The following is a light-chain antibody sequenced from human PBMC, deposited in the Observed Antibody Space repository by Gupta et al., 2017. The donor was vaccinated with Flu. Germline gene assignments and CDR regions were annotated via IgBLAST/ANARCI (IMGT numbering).Light chain of an antibody. Sequence: NFMLTQPHSASESPGKTVPISCTRNSGSIATKYVQWYQQRPGSSPTTVIVEDNQRPSGVPDRVSGSIDSPANSASLTISGLKAEDEAEYYGQSYDSGTRDYVFGGGTKMTVL. V-gene: IGLV6-57*01. CDR1: SGSIATKY. CDR2: EDN. CDR3: QSYDSGTRDYV. J-gene: IGLJ2*01.